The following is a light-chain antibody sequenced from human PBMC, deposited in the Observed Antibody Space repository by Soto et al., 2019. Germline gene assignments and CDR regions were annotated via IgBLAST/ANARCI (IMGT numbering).Light chain of an antibody. Sequence: DIQMTQSPSTLSASVGDRVTITCRASQSISSWLAWYQQRPGKAPKLLIYKASSLESGVPSRFSGSGAGTEFTLTISSLQPDDSATYYCQQYDNGWTFGPGTKVEI. CDR1: QSISSW. CDR2: KAS. CDR3: QQYDNGWT. J-gene: IGKJ1*01. V-gene: IGKV1-5*03.